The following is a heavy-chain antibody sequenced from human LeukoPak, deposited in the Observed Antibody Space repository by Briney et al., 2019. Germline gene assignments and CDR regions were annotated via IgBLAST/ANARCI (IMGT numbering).Heavy chain of an antibody. CDR3: ARDLVGSYDSSGYLALHLQLDY. J-gene: IGHJ4*02. CDR2: IKEDGSDK. CDR1: GFTFSNYW. Sequence: PGGSLRLSCAASGFTFSNYWMSWVRQAPGKGLERVANIKEDGSDKYYLDSVKGRFTISRDNAKNSLYLQMNSLRAEDTAVYYCARDLVGSYDSSGYLALHLQLDYWGQGTLVTVSS. V-gene: IGHV3-7*01. D-gene: IGHD3-22*01.